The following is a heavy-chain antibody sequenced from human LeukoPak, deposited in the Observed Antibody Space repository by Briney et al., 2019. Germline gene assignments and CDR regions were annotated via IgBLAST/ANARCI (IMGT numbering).Heavy chain of an antibody. CDR2: ISGSGGST. V-gene: IGHV3-23*01. CDR3: AREITVVVAATDAFDI. CDR1: GFTFSSYA. J-gene: IGHJ3*02. Sequence: GGSLRLSCAASGFTFSSYAMSWVRQAPGKGLEWVSAISGSGGSTYYADSVKGRFTISRDNAKNSLYLQMNSLRAEDTAVYYCAREITVVVAATDAFDIWGQGTMVTVSS. D-gene: IGHD2-15*01.